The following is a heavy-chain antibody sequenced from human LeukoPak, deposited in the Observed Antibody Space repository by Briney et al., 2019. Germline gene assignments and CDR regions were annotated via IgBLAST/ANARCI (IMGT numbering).Heavy chain of an antibody. Sequence: PGGSLRLSCAASGFTFSNYGMNWVRQAPGKGLEWVSGISGSGGITYYADSLKGRFTISRDNSKNTLYLQMNSLRAEDTAVYYCAKDYWFGEFFYWGQGTLVTVSS. CDR2: ISGSGGIT. V-gene: IGHV3-23*01. D-gene: IGHD3-10*01. J-gene: IGHJ4*02. CDR3: AKDYWFGEFFY. CDR1: GFTFSNYG.